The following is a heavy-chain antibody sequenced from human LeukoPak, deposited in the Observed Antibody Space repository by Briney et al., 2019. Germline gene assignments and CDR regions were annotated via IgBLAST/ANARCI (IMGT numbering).Heavy chain of an antibody. D-gene: IGHD1-26*01. J-gene: IGHJ4*02. CDR2: LSDSSSNT. Sequence: SGGSLRLSCAASGFSFTNSAMSWVRQTPGKGLEWVSTLSDSSSNTYYADSVRGRFTISRDNSKNTLYLQMNSLRAEDTAVYNCAKRRSDWEHPSFDYWGQGTLVTVSS. V-gene: IGHV3-23*01. CDR1: GFSFTNSA. CDR3: AKRRSDWEHPSFDY.